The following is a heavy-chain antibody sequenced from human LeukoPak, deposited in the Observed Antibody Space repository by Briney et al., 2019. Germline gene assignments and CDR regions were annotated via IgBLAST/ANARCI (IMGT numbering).Heavy chain of an antibody. J-gene: IGHJ4*02. Sequence: SVKVSCEASGGTFSSYAISWVRQAPGQGLEWMGRIIPIFGTANYAQKFQGRVTITTDESTSTVYMELSSLRSEDTAVYYCARDIDSSSPYDYWGQGTLVTVSS. V-gene: IGHV1-69*05. D-gene: IGHD6-13*01. CDR2: IIPIFGTA. CDR3: ARDIDSSSPYDY. CDR1: GGTFSSYA.